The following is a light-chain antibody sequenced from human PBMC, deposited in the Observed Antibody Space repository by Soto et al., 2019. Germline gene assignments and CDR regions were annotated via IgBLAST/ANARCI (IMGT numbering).Light chain of an antibody. V-gene: IGLV2-14*03. CDR1: SSDIGAYAY. Sequence: QSVLTQPASVSGSPGQSITISCTGTSSDIGAYAYVSWYQQHPGGVPKLLIYDVSSRPSGVSSRFSGSKSGNTASLTISGLQADDESDYYCSSFADSSARDYVFGGGTKLTVL. J-gene: IGLJ1*01. CDR2: DVS. CDR3: SSFADSSARDYV.